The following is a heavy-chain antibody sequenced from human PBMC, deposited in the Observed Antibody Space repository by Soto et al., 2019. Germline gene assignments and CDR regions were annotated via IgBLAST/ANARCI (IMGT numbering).Heavy chain of an antibody. CDR1: GSTFSTWS. Sequence: EVQLVESGGGLVQPGGSLRLSCAASGSTFSTWSMNWVRQAPGKGLERVSYISSSSTTYYADSVRGRFAISRDNAKNSLYLQMSSLRDEDTAVYYCARVHSSGWFKVDYWGQGTLVSVSP. J-gene: IGHJ4*02. V-gene: IGHV3-48*02. D-gene: IGHD6-19*01. CDR2: ISSSSTT. CDR3: ARVHSSGWFKVDY.